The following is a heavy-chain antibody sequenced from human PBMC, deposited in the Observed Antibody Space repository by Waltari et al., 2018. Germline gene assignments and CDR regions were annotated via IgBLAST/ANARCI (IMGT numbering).Heavy chain of an antibody. Sequence: QVQMLQSGTEVRSPGASVKAPGTVSGYTFTGSWMHWVRQAPGQGLEWVGWISAKTGXXNLSPRLQGRVTLSTDTSSSTAYMELKSLKSDDTAVYYCARGGGRWVFYDYWGQGSLVTVSS. CDR1: GYTFTGSW. CDR3: ARGGGRWVFYDY. CDR2: ISAKTGXX. J-gene: IGHJ4*02. V-gene: IGHV1-2*02. D-gene: IGHD1-26*01.